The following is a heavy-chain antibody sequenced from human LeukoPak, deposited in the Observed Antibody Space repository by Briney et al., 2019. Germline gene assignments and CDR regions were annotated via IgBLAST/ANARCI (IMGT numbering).Heavy chain of an antibody. J-gene: IGHJ6*02. V-gene: IGHV4-59*01. CDR3: ARDPMVRGVTSHYYYYGMDL. Sequence: SETLSLTCTVSGGSISSYYWSWIRQPPGKGLEWIGYIYYSGSTNYNPSLKSRVTISVDTSKNQFSLKLSSVTAADTAVYYCARDPMVRGVTSHYYYYGMDLWGQGPTVSVSS. CDR1: GGSISSYY. D-gene: IGHD3-10*01. CDR2: IYYSGST.